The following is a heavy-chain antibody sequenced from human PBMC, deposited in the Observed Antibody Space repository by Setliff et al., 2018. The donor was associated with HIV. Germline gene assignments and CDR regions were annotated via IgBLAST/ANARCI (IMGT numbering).Heavy chain of an antibody. CDR2: IITIFETT. D-gene: IGHD3-10*01. V-gene: IGHV1-69*06. Sequence: GASVKVSCKASGGTFGSYAISWVRQAPGQGLEWLGGIITIFETTNYAQKFQGRVTITADKSTSTIYMELSSLRSDDTAVYYCARGQGVHFWVNDAFDIWGQGTMVTVSS. J-gene: IGHJ3*02. CDR3: ARGQGVHFWVNDAFDI. CDR1: GGTFGSYA.